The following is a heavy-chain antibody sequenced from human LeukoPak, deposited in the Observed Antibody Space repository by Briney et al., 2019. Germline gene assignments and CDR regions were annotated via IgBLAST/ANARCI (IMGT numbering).Heavy chain of an antibody. D-gene: IGHD2-21*02. CDR3: VGGRLLRTTNYFDY. V-gene: IGHV3-48*03. CDR2: INEGASTI. Sequence: GGTLRLTCAASGFTVNNYEMHWVRQAPGKGLERISDINEGASTINYADSVWGRFTISRDNAQNSVHLQMNSLRDEYTAVFYCVGGRLLRTTNYFDYWGQGALVTVSS. CDR1: GFTVNNYE. J-gene: IGHJ4*02.